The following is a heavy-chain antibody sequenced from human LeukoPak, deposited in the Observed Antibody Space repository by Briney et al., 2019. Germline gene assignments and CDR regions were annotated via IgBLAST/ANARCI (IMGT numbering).Heavy chain of an antibody. CDR3: TRATFRASHYMDV. J-gene: IGHJ6*03. D-gene: IGHD2/OR15-2a*01. Sequence: GEINHSGSTNYNPSLKSRVTISIDASKNQVSLKLSSVTAADTAIYYCTRATFRASHYMDVWGTGTTVTVSS. V-gene: IGHV4-34*01. CDR2: INHSGST.